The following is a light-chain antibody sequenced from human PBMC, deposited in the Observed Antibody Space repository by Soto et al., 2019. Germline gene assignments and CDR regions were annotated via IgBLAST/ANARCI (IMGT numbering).Light chain of an antibody. CDR1: QSVDES. Sequence: EIVLTQSPGTLSLSPGERATLSCRASQSVDESLVWYHQRPGQAPRLLIYRVFNRATGIPDRFSGSGSGTDFTLTISRLEPEDFAIYYCQQFGGSPRTFGQGTKVDIK. V-gene: IGKV3-20*01. J-gene: IGKJ1*01. CDR2: RVF. CDR3: QQFGGSPRT.